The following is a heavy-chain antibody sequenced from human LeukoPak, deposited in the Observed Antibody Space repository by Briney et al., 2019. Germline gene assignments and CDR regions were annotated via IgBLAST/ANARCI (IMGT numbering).Heavy chain of an antibody. V-gene: IGHV1-18*01. CDR1: GYTFTDYG. D-gene: IGHD2-2*03. Sequence: ASVKVSCKASGYTFTDYGISWVRQAPGQGLEWMGWISAYNGNTYYAQNLQGRVTMTTDTSTSTAYMELTSLRSDDTAVYYCARAGGYCSSTSCQRSHYYYYYYMDVWGKGTTVTVSS. CDR2: ISAYNGNT. CDR3: ARAGGYCSSTSCQRSHYYYYYYMDV. J-gene: IGHJ6*03.